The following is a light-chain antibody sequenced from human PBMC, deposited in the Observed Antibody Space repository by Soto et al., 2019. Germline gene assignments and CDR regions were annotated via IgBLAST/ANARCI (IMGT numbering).Light chain of an antibody. V-gene: IGLV2-14*01. CDR1: SSDVGGYNY. J-gene: IGLJ1*01. CDR3: SSFTSRFTFNYI. CDR2: EVT. Sequence: QSALTQPASVSGSPGQSITISCTGTSSDVGGYNYVSWYQQHPGKAPNIIIYEVTNRPSGVSNRFSGSKSGNTASLTITGLQADDDADYYCSSFTSRFTFNYIFGTGTKLTVL.